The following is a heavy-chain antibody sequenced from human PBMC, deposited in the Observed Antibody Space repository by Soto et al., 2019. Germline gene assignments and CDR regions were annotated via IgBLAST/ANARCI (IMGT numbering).Heavy chain of an antibody. CDR1: VQSFSGHS. J-gene: IGHJ4*02. Sequence: QVQLQQWGAGLVKPSETLSVSCAVYVQSFSGHSWAWIRQPPGKGLEWIGEIHESGSTYYNPSLKSRVTISTDTSKHQFSLKLSSVSAADTAAYFCARGSGIVAVPVDLEDVDYDYWGQGTLVTVSS. V-gene: IGHV4-34*01. CDR3: ARGSGIVAVPVDLEDVDYDY. CDR2: IHESGST. D-gene: IGHD2-21*01.